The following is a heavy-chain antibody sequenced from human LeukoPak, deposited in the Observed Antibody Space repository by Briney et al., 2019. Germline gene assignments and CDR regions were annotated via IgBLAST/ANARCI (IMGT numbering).Heavy chain of an antibody. CDR2: ISGSGGST. J-gene: IGHJ6*03. D-gene: IGHD6-13*01. Sequence: AGGSLRLSCAVSGFTFSSYGMSWVRQAPGKGLEWVSAISGSGGSTYYADSVKGRFTISRDNSKNTLYLQMNSLRDEDTAVYSCAKGGGSSYYYYMDVWGKGTTVTISS. CDR3: AKGGGSSYYYYMDV. V-gene: IGHV3-23*01. CDR1: GFTFSSYG.